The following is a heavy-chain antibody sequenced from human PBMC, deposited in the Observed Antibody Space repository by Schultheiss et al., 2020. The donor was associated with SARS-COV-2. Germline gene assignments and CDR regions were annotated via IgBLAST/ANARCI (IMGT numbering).Heavy chain of an antibody. CDR3: ARGRTIWFGEPRTYYFDY. CDR1: GFTFDDYA. V-gene: IGHV3-21*01. J-gene: IGHJ4*02. CDR2: ISSSSSYI. Sequence: GGSLRLSCAASGFTFDDYAMHWVRQAPGKGLEWVSSISSSSSYIYYADSVKGRFTISRDNAKNSLYLQMNSLRAEDTAVYYCARGRTIWFGEPRTYYFDYWGQGTLVTVSS. D-gene: IGHD3-10*01.